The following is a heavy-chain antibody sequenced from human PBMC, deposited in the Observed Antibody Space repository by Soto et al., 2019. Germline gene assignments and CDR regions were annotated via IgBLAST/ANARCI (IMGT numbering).Heavy chain of an antibody. CDR1: GGSNSSGGYY. J-gene: IGHJ4*02. CDR3: ARVFGDHVRYFDY. CDR2: IYYSGST. Sequence: SETLSLTCTVSGGSNSSGGYYWSWIRQHPGKGLEWIGYIYYSGSTYYNPSLKCRVTISVNTSKNQFSLKLSSVTAADTAVYYCARVFGDHVRYFDYWGQGTLVTVSS. D-gene: IGHD2-21*02. V-gene: IGHV4-31*03.